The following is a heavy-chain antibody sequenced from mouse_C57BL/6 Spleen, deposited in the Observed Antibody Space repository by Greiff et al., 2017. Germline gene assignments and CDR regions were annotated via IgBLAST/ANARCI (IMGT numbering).Heavy chain of an antibody. V-gene: IGHV7-3*01. CDR1: GFTFTDYY. CDR3: ARYIKTGFDY. J-gene: IGHJ2*01. CDR2: IRNKANGYTT. D-gene: IGHD1-3*01. Sequence: EVKLVESGGGLVQPGGSLSLSCAASGFTFTDYYMSWVRQPPGKALEWLGFIRNKANGYTTEYSASVKGRFTISRDNSQSILYLQMNALRAEDSATYYCARYIKTGFDYWGQGTTLTVSS.